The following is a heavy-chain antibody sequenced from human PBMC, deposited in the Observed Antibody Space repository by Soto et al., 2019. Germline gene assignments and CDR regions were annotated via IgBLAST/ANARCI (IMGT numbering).Heavy chain of an antibody. J-gene: IGHJ4*02. Sequence: QLQLQESGPGLVKPSETLSLTCAVSGASISRTGFHWGWIRQPPGQGLEWIGRIYEGATTFYNSSMKRRVTISADTSKSHFSLELSSVTAADTAVYYCARRGSGHTFDYWGQGTLVTVSS. CDR2: IYEGATT. D-gene: IGHD3-10*01. CDR3: ARRGSGHTFDY. V-gene: IGHV4-39*01. CDR1: GASISRTGFH.